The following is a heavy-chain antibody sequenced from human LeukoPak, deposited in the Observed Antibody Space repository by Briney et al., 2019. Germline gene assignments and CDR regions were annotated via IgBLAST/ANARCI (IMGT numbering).Heavy chain of an antibody. CDR2: VSQRGIT. V-gene: IGHV4-38-2*02. D-gene: IGHD6-19*01. CDR1: SHSVTYNY. J-gene: IGHJ4*02. Sequence: PSETLSLTCTVSSHSVTYNYCGWIRQSPGKGLEWLGSVSQRGITYYNPSLQSRVTMSRDTSKNQFSLKLSSVTAADTAVYYCARANSGWSINFDYWDQGTLVTVSS. CDR3: ARANSGWSINFDY.